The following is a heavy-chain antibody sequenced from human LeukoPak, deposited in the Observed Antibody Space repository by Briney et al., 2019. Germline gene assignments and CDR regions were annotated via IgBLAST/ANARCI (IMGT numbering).Heavy chain of an antibody. CDR3: AGYCGGDCQFDY. V-gene: IGHV4-39*01. CDR2: IYYSGST. J-gene: IGHJ4*02. D-gene: IGHD2-21*02. CDR1: GGSISSSSYY. Sequence: PSETLSLTCTVSGGSISSSSYYWGWIRQPPGKGLEWIGSIYYSGSTYYNPSLKSRVTISVDTSKNQFSLKLSSVTAADTAVYYCAGYCGGDCQFDYWGQGTLVTVSS.